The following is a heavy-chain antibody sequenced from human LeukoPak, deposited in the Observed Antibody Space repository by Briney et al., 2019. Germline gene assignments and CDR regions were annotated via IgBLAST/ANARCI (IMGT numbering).Heavy chain of an antibody. V-gene: IGHV3-7*01. J-gene: IGHJ1*01. CDR2: IKYDGIEK. CDR3: VRDLRRMGATTAYLHH. D-gene: IGHD1-26*01. CDR1: GFTFSTYW. Sequence: GGSLRLSCAASGFTFSTYWMAWVRQAPGKGLEWVANIKYDGIEKYYVDSVKGRFTISRDNAKKSLYLQMNSLRVEDMAVYYCVRDLRRMGATTAYLHHWGQGTLVTVSS.